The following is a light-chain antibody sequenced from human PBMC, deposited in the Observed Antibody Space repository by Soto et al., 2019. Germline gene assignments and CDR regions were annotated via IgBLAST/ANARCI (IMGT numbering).Light chain of an antibody. V-gene: IGLV2-14*01. Sequence: QSVLTQPASVSGSPGQSITISCAGTMRDVGAYNLVSWYRQHPGRVPQLIIYEVRNRPSGISFRFSGSKSGNTASLTISALQAEDEADYYCSSFTPKSTLIFGGGTKLIVL. CDR3: SSFTPKSTLI. J-gene: IGLJ2*01. CDR1: MRDVGAYNL. CDR2: EVR.